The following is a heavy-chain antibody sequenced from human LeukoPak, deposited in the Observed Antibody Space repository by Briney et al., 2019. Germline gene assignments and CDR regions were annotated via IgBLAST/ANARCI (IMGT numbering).Heavy chain of an antibody. Sequence: GRSLRLSCATSGFTFSSYGILWVRQAPGKGLEWVAVIWYDGSNKYYADSVKGRFTISRDNSKKALNLQMNTLRAEDTAVYYCARLGSSWALDYWGQGTLVTVSS. CDR2: IWYDGSNK. CDR3: ARLGSSWALDY. CDR1: GFTFSSYG. D-gene: IGHD6-13*01. J-gene: IGHJ4*02. V-gene: IGHV3-33*01.